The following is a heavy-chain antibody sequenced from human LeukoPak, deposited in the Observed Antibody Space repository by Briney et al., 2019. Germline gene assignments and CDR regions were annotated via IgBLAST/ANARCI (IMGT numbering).Heavy chain of an antibody. Sequence: GGSLRLSCTASGFTFGDYAMSWVRQAPGKGLEWVGCIRSKAYGRTTEYAASVKGRFTISRDDSKSIAYLQMNSLETEDTAVYFCTRDPTYFYDSSGADYWGQGTLVTVSS. J-gene: IGHJ4*02. CDR1: GFTFGDYA. D-gene: IGHD3-22*01. CDR3: TRDPTYFYDSSGADY. V-gene: IGHV3-49*04. CDR2: IRSKAYGRTT.